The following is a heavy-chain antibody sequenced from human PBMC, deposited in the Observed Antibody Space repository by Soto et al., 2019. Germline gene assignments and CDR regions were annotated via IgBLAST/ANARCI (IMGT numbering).Heavy chain of an antibody. V-gene: IGHV3-21*01. CDR3: ARYDSSGYYWPYYYYGMDL. Sequence: EVQLVESGGGLVKPGGSLRLSCAASGFTFSTYSMNWVRQAPGKGLEWVSSISSSGSYIYYADSVKGRFTISRDNAKNSLDLQINSLRADDTAVYYCARYDSSGYYWPYYYYGMDLWGQGTTVTVSS. CDR1: GFTFSTYS. J-gene: IGHJ6*02. D-gene: IGHD3-22*01. CDR2: ISSSGSYI.